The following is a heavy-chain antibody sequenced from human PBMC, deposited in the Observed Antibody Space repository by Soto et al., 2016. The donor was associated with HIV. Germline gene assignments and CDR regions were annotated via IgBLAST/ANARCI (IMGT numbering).Heavy chain of an antibody. CDR3: TKDRGTMVRGVTVYYYYYGMDV. CDR2: ISNSGGTT. J-gene: IGHJ6*02. CDR1: KFTFSTYA. V-gene: IGHV3-23*01. D-gene: IGHD3-10*01. Sequence: EVQLLESGGGLVQPGGSLRLSCAASKFTFSTYAMSWVRQAPGKGLEWVSTISNSGGTTYYADSVKGRFTISRDNSKNTLYLQMNSLRADDTAVYYCTKDRGTMVRGVTVYYYYYGMDVWGQGTTVTVSS.